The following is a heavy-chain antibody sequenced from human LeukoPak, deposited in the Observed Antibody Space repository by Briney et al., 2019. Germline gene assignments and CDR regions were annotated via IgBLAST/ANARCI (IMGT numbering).Heavy chain of an antibody. CDR2: VDHTGST. Sequence: SETLSLTCSVSDDSITMYYWTWIRQPPGKGLERIGYVDHTGSTNFNPSLNGRVSISRDTTNNLFSLKLSSVTAADTAVYYCASRKLGNDYWGQGTLVTVSS. J-gene: IGHJ4*02. CDR3: ASRKLGNDY. CDR1: DDSITMYY. D-gene: IGHD7-27*01. V-gene: IGHV4-59*01.